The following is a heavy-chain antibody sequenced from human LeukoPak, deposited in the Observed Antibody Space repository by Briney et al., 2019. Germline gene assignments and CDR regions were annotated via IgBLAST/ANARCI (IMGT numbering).Heavy chain of an antibody. CDR2: INGDGSTT. D-gene: IGHD2-2*02. V-gene: IGHV3-74*01. CDR3: AKGDCSSTSCYTDY. CDR1: GFTLNGYW. Sequence: GGSLRLSCAAPGFTLNGYWMHWVRQAPGKGLVWVSRINGDGSTTSYADSVKGRFTISRDNAKNSLYLQMNSLRAEDMALYYCAKGDCSSTSCYTDYWGQGTLVTVSS. J-gene: IGHJ4*02.